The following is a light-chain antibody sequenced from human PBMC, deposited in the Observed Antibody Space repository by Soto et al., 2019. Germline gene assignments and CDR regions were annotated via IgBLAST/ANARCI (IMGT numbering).Light chain of an antibody. V-gene: IGLV6-57*04. CDR1: SGSIASNY. Sequence: NFMLTQPHSVSESPGKTVTISCTRSSGSIASNYVQWYQQRPGSAPTTVIYEDNQRPSGVPDRFSGSIDSSSNSASLTISGLKTDDEADYYCQSYDSNLTVFGGGTMLTVL. CDR2: EDN. CDR3: QSYDSNLTV. J-gene: IGLJ3*02.